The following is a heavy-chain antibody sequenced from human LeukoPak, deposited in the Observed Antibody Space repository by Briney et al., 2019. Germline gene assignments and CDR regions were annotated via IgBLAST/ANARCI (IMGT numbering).Heavy chain of an antibody. CDR2: IYPGDSDT. D-gene: IGHD5-18*01. V-gene: IGHV5-51*01. CDR1: GYSFTSYW. CDR3: ARSGHIYGLFDY. Sequence: GEPLKISCQCSGYSFTSYWIGWVRQMPGKGLEWMGIIYPGDSDTRYSPSFQGQVTISADKSLNTAYLQWSSLKASDTAMYYCARSGHIYGLFDYWGQGTLVTVSS. J-gene: IGHJ4*02.